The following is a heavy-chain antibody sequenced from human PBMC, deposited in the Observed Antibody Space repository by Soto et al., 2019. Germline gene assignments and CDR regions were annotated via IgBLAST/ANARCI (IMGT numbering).Heavy chain of an antibody. D-gene: IGHD5-12*01. V-gene: IGHV1-69*02. Sequence: QVQLVQSGAEVKKPGSSVKVSCKASGGTFSSYTISWVRQAPGQGLEWMGRIIPILGIANYAQKLQGRVTITADKSTSTAYMELSSLRSEETAVYYCARGGGRGGYHYCGLWGQGALVTVSS. J-gene: IGHJ4*02. CDR1: GGTFSSYT. CDR3: ARGGGRGGYHYCGL. CDR2: IIPILGIA.